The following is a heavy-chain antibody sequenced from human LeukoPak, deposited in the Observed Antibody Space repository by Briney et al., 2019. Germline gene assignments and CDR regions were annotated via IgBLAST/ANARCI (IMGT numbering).Heavy chain of an antibody. V-gene: IGHV3-23*01. Sequence: GGSLRLSCVPSGITFSNSALSWVRQAPGKGLEWASTITKSGDQTYYADSVRGLFTISRDNSKNTLYLQMNSLRAEDTAVYHCVKSAGKDGYRDVFDIWGQGTVVTVSS. CDR3: VKSAGKDGYRDVFDI. CDR2: ITKSGDQT. J-gene: IGHJ3*02. CDR1: GITFSNSA. D-gene: IGHD5-24*01.